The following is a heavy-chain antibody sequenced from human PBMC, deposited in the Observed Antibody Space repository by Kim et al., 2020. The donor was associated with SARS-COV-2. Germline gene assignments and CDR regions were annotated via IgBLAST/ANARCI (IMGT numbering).Heavy chain of an antibody. D-gene: IGHD2-2*01. V-gene: IGHV1-69*13. Sequence: SVKVSCKASGGTFSSYAISWVRQAPGQGLEWMGGIIPIFGTANYAQKFQGRVTITADESTSTAYMELSSLRSEDTAVYYCAREAGIVVVPANTENYFDYWGQGTLVTVSS. CDR3: AREAGIVVVPANTENYFDY. CDR1: GGTFSSYA. J-gene: IGHJ4*02. CDR2: IIPIFGTA.